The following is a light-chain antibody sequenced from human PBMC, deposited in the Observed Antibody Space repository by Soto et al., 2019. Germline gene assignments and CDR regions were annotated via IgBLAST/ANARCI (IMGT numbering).Light chain of an antibody. J-gene: IGKJ4*01. Sequence: DIQMTQSPSTLAASVGDRVTITCRASQSIGNWLAWYQQNPGKAPKLLIYDASSLESGVSSRFSGSGSGTEFALTISSLQADDFATYYCQQYNSYPPNFGGGTTGDIK. V-gene: IGKV1-5*01. CDR3: QQYNSYPPN. CDR1: QSIGNW. CDR2: DAS.